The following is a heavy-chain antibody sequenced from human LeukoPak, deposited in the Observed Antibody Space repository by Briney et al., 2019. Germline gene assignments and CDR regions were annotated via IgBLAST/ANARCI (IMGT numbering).Heavy chain of an antibody. CDR2: SYDGTNN. D-gene: IGHD2-8*01. CDR1: GFIFSSLA. CDR3: ARDLNGPSFY. V-gene: IGHV3-30-3*01. Sequence: GGSLRLSCAGSGFIFSSLAVHWVRQAPGKGLEWVAISYDGTNNYYADSVKGRFTISRDNSKNTVYLQMNSLTSEDTAVYYCARDLNGPSFYWGQGTQVTVSS. J-gene: IGHJ4*02.